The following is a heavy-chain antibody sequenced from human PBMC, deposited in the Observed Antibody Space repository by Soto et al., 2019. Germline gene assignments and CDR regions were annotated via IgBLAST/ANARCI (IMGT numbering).Heavy chain of an antibody. V-gene: IGHV3-13*01. CDR3: ARAQLGSSPDY. J-gene: IGHJ4*02. D-gene: IGHD6-13*01. CDR2: IGTAGDT. Sequence: GGSLRLSCAASGFTFSSYDMHWVRQATGKGLEWVSAIGTAGDTYYPGSVKGRFTISRENAKNSLYLQMNSLRAGDTAVYYCARAQLGSSPDYWGQGTLVTVSS. CDR1: GFTFSSYD.